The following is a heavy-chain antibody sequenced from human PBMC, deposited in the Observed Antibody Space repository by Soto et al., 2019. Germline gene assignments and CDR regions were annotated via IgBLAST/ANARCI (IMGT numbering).Heavy chain of an antibody. Sequence: PSETLSLTCTVSGGSISSYYWSWIRQPPGKGLEWIGYIYYSGSTNYNPSLKSRVTISVDTSKNQFSLKLSSVTAADTAVYYCARDMAGDCIVPAAMGWFDPWGQGTLVTVSS. CDR2: IYYSGST. CDR3: ARDMAGDCIVPAAMGWFDP. CDR1: GGSISSYY. V-gene: IGHV4-59*01. D-gene: IGHD2-2*01. J-gene: IGHJ5*02.